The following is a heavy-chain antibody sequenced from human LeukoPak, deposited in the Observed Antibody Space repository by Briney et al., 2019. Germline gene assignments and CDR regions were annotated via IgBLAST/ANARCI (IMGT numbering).Heavy chain of an antibody. CDR2: IRYDGSNK. Sequence: GGSLRLSCAASGFTFSSYGMHWVRQAPGKGLEWVAFIRYDGSNKYYADSVKGRFAISRDNSKDTLYLQMNSLRAEDTAVYYCAKAGPTTPLYYYYYYMDVWGKGTTVTVSS. CDR1: GFTFSSYG. CDR3: AKAGPTTPLYYYYYYMDV. D-gene: IGHD1-1*01. J-gene: IGHJ6*03. V-gene: IGHV3-30*02.